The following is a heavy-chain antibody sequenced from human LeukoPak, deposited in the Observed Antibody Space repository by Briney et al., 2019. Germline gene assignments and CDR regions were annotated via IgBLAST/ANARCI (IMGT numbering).Heavy chain of an antibody. CDR1: GFTFSSYG. CDR2: ISVSAGST. D-gene: IGHD1-26*01. V-gene: IGHV3-23*01. J-gene: IGHJ5*01. Sequence: GGSLRLSCAASGFTFSSYGMGWVRQAPGKGLEWVSAISVSAGSTYYADSVKGRFTISRDNSKNTLYLQMNSLRAEDTSLYYCARGSSGSFDSWGQGTLVTVSS. CDR3: ARGSSGSFDS.